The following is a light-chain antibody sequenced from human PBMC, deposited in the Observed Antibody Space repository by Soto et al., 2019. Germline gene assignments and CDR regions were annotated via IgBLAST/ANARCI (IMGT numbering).Light chain of an antibody. V-gene: IGKV3-15*01. CDR1: QSIRSN. CDR2: RTS. Sequence: EIVMTQSPATLSVSPGERATLSCRASQSIRSNLAWYQQKPGQAPRLLMFRTSSRPTGFPARFSGSGSGTEFNLTISSLQSEDFGVYYCQQYNNWPRATFGGGTKWISN. J-gene: IGKJ4*01. CDR3: QQYNNWPRAT.